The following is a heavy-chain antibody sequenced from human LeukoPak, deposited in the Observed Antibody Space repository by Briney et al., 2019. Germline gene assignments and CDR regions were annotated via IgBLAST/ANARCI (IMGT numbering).Heavy chain of an antibody. CDR2: ISYDGSNK. D-gene: IGHD3-10*01. J-gene: IGHJ6*02. V-gene: IGHV3-30-3*01. CDR3: ARGGSYGSETGRTSRPPRSNGMDV. Sequence: GGSLRLSCAASGFTFSSYAMHWVRQAPGKGLEWVAVISYDGSNKYYADSVKGRFTISRDNSKNTLYLQMNSLRAEDTAVYYCARGGSYGSETGRTSRPPRSNGMDVWGQGTTVTVSS. CDR1: GFTFSSYA.